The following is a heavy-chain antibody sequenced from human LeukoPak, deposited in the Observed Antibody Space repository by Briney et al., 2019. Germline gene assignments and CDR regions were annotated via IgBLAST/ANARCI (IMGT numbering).Heavy chain of an antibody. V-gene: IGHV1-8*01. CDR2: MNPNSGNT. CDR1: GYTFTSYD. J-gene: IGHJ5*02. Sequence: ASVKVSCKASGYTFTSYDINWVRQATGQGLEWMGWMNPNSGNTGYAQKFQGRVTMTRNTSISTAYMELSSLRSEDTAVYYCASVADILTGYFWFDPWGQGTLVTVSS. CDR3: ASVADILTGYFWFDP. D-gene: IGHD3-9*01.